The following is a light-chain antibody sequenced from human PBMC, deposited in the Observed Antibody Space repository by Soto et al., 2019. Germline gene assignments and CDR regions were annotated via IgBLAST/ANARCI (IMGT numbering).Light chain of an antibody. Sequence: EIVLTQSPGTLSLSPGERATLSCRASQSVSSSYLAWYQQKPGQAPRLLIYGASSRATDIPDRFSGSGSGTDFTLTIFRLEPEDFAVYYCQHYGNLFTFGPGTKVDIK. J-gene: IGKJ3*01. CDR3: QHYGNLFT. CDR1: QSVSSSY. V-gene: IGKV3-20*01. CDR2: GAS.